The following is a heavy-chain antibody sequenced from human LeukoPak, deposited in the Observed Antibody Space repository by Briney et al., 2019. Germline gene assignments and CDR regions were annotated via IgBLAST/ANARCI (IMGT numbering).Heavy chain of an antibody. V-gene: IGHV4-4*07. Sequence: KPSETLSLTCTVSGGSISGSISGTYWSWVRQPAGKGLEWIGRIHSSGSTKYNPSLKSRVTISVDTSKNQFSLKLSSVTAADTAVYYCARGGLVAATLSDYFDYWGQGTLVTVSS. J-gene: IGHJ4*02. CDR1: GGSISGSISGTY. D-gene: IGHD2-15*01. CDR2: IHSSGST. CDR3: ARGGLVAATLSDYFDY.